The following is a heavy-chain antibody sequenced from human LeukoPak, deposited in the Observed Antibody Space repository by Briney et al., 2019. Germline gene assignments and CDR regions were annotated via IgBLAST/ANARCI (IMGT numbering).Heavy chain of an antibody. J-gene: IGHJ4*02. V-gene: IGHV5-10-1*01. Sequence: GESLKISCKGSGYIFTSYGISWVRHVPGKGLEWMGSIDPSDSYTKYNPSFQGHVSLSADKSINTAHLQWSSLKASDTAIYYCARRPATDYLFDNWGQGTLVTVSP. CDR3: ARRPATDYLFDN. CDR1: GYIFTSYG. D-gene: IGHD4-11*01. CDR2: IDPSDSYT.